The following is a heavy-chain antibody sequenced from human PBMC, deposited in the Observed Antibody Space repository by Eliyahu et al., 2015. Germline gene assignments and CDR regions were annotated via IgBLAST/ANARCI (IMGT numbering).Heavy chain of an antibody. CDR2: ISYDGSNX. Sequence: QVQLVESGGGVVQPGRSLRLSCAASGFXFSSXGMHWVRQAPGKGLEWVAVISYDGSNXYYADSVKGRFTISRDNSKNTLYLQMNSLRAEDTAVYYCAKDRTPSGIAVAGTNYWGQGTLVTVSS. J-gene: IGHJ4*02. CDR1: GFXFSSXG. CDR3: AKDRTPSGIAVAGTNY. D-gene: IGHD6-19*01. V-gene: IGHV3-30*18.